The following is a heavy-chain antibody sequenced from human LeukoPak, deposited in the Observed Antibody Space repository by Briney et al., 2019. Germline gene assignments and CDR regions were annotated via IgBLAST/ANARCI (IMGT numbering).Heavy chain of an antibody. CDR2: INWNGGST. CDR1: GFTFDDYG. Sequence: GGSLRLSCAASGFTFDDYGMSWVRQAPGKGLEWVSGINWNGGSTGYADSVKGRFTISRDNAKNSLYLQMNSLRAEDTALYYCARAGYYYDSSGLIDYWGREPWSPSPQ. CDR3: ARAGYYYDSSGLIDY. V-gene: IGHV3-20*04. J-gene: IGHJ4*02. D-gene: IGHD3-22*01.